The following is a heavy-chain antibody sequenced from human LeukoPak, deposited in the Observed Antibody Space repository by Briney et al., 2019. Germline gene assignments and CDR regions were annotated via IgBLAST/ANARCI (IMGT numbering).Heavy chain of an antibody. CDR2: ISGSGGST. CDR1: GYTFTSYA. Sequence: ASVKVSCKASGYTFTSYAMSWVRQAPGKGLEWVSAISGSGGSTYYADSVKGRFTISRDNSKNTLYLQMNSLRAEDTAVYYCAKGPSLTMVRGVIGAFDIWGQGTMVTVSS. D-gene: IGHD3-10*01. CDR3: AKGPSLTMVRGVIGAFDI. J-gene: IGHJ3*02. V-gene: IGHV3-23*01.